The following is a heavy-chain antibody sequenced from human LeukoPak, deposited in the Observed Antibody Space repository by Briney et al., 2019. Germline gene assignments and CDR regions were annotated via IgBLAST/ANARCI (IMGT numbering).Heavy chain of an antibody. CDR3: AKDLDDYVWGSYRTDY. V-gene: IGHV3-30*18. CDR2: ISYDGSNK. CDR1: GFTFSSYG. J-gene: IGHJ4*02. D-gene: IGHD3-16*02. Sequence: GGSLRLSCAASGFTFSSYGMHWVRQAPGKGLEWVAVISYDGSNKYYADSVKGRFTISRDNSKNTLYLQMNSLRAEDTAVYYCAKDLDDYVWGSYRTDYWGQGTLVTVSS.